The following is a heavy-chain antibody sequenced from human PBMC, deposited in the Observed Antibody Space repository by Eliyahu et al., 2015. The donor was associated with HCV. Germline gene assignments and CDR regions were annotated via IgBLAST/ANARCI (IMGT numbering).Heavy chain of an antibody. D-gene: IGHD1-26*01. J-gene: IGHJ5*02. V-gene: IGHV3-11*01. CDR3: ARSAVGATIA. CDR2: ISSSGSTK. CDR1: GFTXXDYX. Sequence: QVQLVESGGGXVKPGGSLRLSCXASGFTXXDYXMRXXRQAPGKGLEWVSHISSSGSTKYYADSVKGRFTISRDNAKNSLYLQMSSLRAEDTAVYYCARSAVGATIAWGQGTLVTVSS.